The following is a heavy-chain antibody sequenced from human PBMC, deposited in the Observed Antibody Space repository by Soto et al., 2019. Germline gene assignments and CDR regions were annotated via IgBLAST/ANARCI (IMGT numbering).Heavy chain of an antibody. CDR3: VRQYCSSTSCYAGPGYMDV. D-gene: IGHD2-2*01. V-gene: IGHV5-51*01. CDR2: IYPGDSDT. Sequence: GESLKISCKGSGYSFTSYWIGWVRQMPGKGLEWMGIIYPGDSDTRYSPSFQGQVTISADKSISTAYLQWSSLKASDTAMYYCVRQYCSSTSCYAGPGYMDVWGKGTTVTVSS. CDR1: GYSFTSYW. J-gene: IGHJ6*03.